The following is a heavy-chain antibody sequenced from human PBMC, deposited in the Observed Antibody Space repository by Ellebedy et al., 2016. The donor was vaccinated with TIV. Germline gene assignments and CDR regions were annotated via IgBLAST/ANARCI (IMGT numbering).Heavy chain of an antibody. CDR2: IDPSDSYT. J-gene: IGHJ4*02. Sequence: GESLKISXKGSGYSFTSYWIGWVRQMPGKGLEWMGSIDPSDSYTNYSPSFQGHVTISADKSISTAYLQWSSLKASDTAMYYCARDSRVDYYGSGSYDYWGQGTLVTVSS. D-gene: IGHD3-10*01. V-gene: IGHV5-10-1*01. CDR1: GYSFTSYW. CDR3: ARDSRVDYYGSGSYDY.